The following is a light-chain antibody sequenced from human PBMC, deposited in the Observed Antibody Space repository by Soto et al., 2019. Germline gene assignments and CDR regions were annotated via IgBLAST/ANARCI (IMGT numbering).Light chain of an antibody. Sequence: SYELTQPPSVSVATRKTARITCGGNNIGSKSVHWYQQKPGQAPVLVIYYDSDRPSGIPERFSGSNSGNTATLTISRVEAGDEADYYCQVWDSSSVVFGGGTKVTVL. CDR1: NIGSKS. V-gene: IGLV3-21*04. J-gene: IGLJ2*01. CDR2: YDS. CDR3: QVWDSSSVV.